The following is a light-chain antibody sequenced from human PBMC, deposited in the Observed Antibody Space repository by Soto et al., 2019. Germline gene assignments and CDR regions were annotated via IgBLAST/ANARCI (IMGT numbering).Light chain of an antibody. V-gene: IGLV2-14*01. CDR2: DVS. CDR1: SSDVGGYNY. CDR3: SSYPRSSTVV. Sequence: QSALTQPASVSGSPGQSITISCTGTSSDVGGYNYVSWYQQHPGKAPKLMIYDVSNRPSGVSNRFSGSKSGNTASLTISGFPAEDEDDYYCSSYPRSSTVVFGGGTKLTVL. J-gene: IGLJ2*01.